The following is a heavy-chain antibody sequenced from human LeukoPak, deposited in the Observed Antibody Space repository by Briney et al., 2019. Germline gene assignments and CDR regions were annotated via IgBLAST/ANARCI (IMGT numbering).Heavy chain of an antibody. CDR3: ARHYYDSSGYGGAYDAFDI. J-gene: IGHJ3*02. CDR1: GGSISSYY. V-gene: IGHV4-59*08. D-gene: IGHD3-22*01. CDR2: IYYSGST. Sequence: SETLSLTCTVSGGSISSYYWSWIRQPPGKGLEWIGYIYYSGSTNYNPSLKSRVTISVDTSKNQFSLKLSSVTAVDTAVYYCARHYYDSSGYGGAYDAFDIWGQGTMVTVSS.